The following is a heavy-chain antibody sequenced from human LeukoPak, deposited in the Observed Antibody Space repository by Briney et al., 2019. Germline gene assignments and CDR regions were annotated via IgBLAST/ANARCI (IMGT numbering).Heavy chain of an antibody. CDR2: IYYSGST. V-gene: IGHV4-59*01. Sequence: SETLSLTCTVSGGSISSYYWSWIRQPPGKGLEWIGYIYYSGSTNYNPSLKSRVTISVDTSKNQFSLKLSSVTAADTAVYYCARGVLRFLEWLSAPYFDYWGQGTLVTVSS. CDR3: ARGVLRFLEWLSAPYFDY. J-gene: IGHJ4*02. CDR1: GGSISSYY. D-gene: IGHD3-3*01.